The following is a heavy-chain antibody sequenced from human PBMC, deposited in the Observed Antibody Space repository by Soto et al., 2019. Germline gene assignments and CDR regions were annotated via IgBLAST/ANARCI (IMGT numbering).Heavy chain of an antibody. D-gene: IGHD2-21*02. CDR3: VRASGGGNSAYFDY. V-gene: IGHV2-5*02. CDR1: GFSLSSSDVG. J-gene: IGHJ4*02. Sequence: QITLKESGPTLVKPTQTLTLTCTFSGFSLSSSDVGVGWIRQPPGKALEWLALIYWDDDKRYSPSLKSRLTIPQDTSRNQVVLTVTNLDPVDTATYYCVRASGGGNSAYFDYWGQGTLVTVSS. CDR2: IYWDDDK.